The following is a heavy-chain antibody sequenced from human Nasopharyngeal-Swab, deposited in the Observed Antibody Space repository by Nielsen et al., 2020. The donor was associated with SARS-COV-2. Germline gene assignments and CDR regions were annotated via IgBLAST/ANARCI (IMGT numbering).Heavy chain of an antibody. CDR2: INHSGST. V-gene: IGHV4-34*01. CDR3: ARVGVNRYNWNYKGWFDP. Sequence: WIRQPPGKGLEWIGEINHSGSTNYNPSLKSRVTTSVDTSKNQFSLKLSSVTAADTTVYYCARVGVNRYNWNYKGWFDPWGQGTLVTVSS. D-gene: IGHD1-7*01. J-gene: IGHJ5*02.